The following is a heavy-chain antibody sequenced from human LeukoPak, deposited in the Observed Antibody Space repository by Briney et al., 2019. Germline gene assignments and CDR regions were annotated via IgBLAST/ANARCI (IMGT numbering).Heavy chain of an antibody. D-gene: IGHD3-3*01. CDR1: GFTFSSYG. Sequence: PGRSLRLSCAASGFTFSSYGMHWVRQAPGKGLEWVAVMWYDGSNKYYTDSVKGRFTISRDNSKNTLYLQMNSLRAEDTAVYYCARDGVGFDYWGQGTLVTVSS. CDR3: ARDGVGFDY. V-gene: IGHV3-33*01. J-gene: IGHJ4*02. CDR2: MWYDGSNK.